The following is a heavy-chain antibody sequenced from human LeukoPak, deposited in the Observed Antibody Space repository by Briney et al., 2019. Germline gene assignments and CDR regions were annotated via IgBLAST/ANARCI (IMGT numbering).Heavy chain of an antibody. J-gene: IGHJ4*02. Sequence: GGSLRLFCAVSXFXXTXHWXXXVXXAXXXXLEXVANINQDGSEKNYSDSGKGGYTNSRDNAKNSLDLQMNSLRAEDTAVYYCARWFESSGSSLDCWGQRGLVSVSS. CDR2: INQDGSEK. CDR1: XFXXTXHW. V-gene: IGHV3-7*04. D-gene: IGHD6-19*01. CDR3: ARWFESSGSSLDC.